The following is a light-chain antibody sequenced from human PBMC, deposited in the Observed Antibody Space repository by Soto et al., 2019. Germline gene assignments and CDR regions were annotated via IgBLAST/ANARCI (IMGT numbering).Light chain of an antibody. CDR1: QGFGDT. CDR3: QRYNNWPLT. Sequence: EVVLTQSPATLAGSPVEGVNLSCGARQGFGDTLAWDQHKPGQTPRLLIYDTSARATGVPARFSGSRSGQEFTLTSNSQQAEDCASDYCQRYNNWPLTFGGGTQVESK. CDR2: DTS. V-gene: IGKV3-15*01. J-gene: IGKJ4*01.